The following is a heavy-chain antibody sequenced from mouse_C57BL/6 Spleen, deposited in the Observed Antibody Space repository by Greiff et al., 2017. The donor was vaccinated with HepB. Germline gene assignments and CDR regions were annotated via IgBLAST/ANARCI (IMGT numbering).Heavy chain of an antibody. CDR3: VPSYYGSSYGYFDV. CDR1: GYTFTSYW. V-gene: IGHV1-64*01. Sequence: QVQLQQSGAELVKPGASVKLSCKASGYTFTSYWMHWVKQRPGQGLEWIGMIHPNSGSTNYNEKFKSKATLTVDKSSSTAYMQLISLTSEDSAVYYCVPSYYGSSYGYFDVWGTGTTVTVSS. D-gene: IGHD1-1*01. J-gene: IGHJ1*03. CDR2: IHPNSGST.